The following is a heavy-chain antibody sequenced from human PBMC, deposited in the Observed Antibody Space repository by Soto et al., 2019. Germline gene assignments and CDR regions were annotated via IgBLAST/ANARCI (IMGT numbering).Heavy chain of an antibody. CDR1: GGTFSGYY. Sequence: SETLSLTCAVYGGTFSGYYWSWIRQPPGKGLEWIGEINHSGSTNYNPSLKSRVTISVDTSKNQFSLKLSSVSAADTAVYYCARIRYYYYYMDVWGKGTTVTVSS. V-gene: IGHV4-34*01. CDR3: ARIRYYYYYMDV. CDR2: INHSGST. J-gene: IGHJ6*03.